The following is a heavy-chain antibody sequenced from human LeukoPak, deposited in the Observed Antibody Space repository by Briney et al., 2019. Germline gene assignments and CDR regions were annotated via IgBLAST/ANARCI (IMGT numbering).Heavy chain of an antibody. CDR3: ARDRPAAGLNNWFDP. V-gene: IGHV3-11*01. J-gene: IGHJ5*02. D-gene: IGHD6-13*01. CDR1: GFIFSDYY. Sequence: GGSLRLSCAASGFIFSDYYMSWIRQAPGKGLEWVSYISSSGSTMYYTDSVKGRFTISRDNAKDSLYLQMSSLRAEDTAVYYCARDRPAAGLNNWFDPWGQGTLVTVSS. CDR2: ISSSGSTM.